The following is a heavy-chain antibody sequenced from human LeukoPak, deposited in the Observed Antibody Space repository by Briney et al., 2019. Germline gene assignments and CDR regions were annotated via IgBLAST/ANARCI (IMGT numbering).Heavy chain of an antibody. D-gene: IGHD2-2*01. J-gene: IGHJ4*02. CDR1: GYTFTSYG. Sequence: ASVKVSCKASGYTFTSYGISWVRQAPGQGLEWMGGIIPIFGTANYAQKFQGRVTITTDESTSTAYMEQSSLRSEDTAVYYCAVGVGGYCSSTSCFDYWGQGTLVTVSS. CDR2: IIPIFGTA. V-gene: IGHV1-69*05. CDR3: AVGVGGYCSSTSCFDY.